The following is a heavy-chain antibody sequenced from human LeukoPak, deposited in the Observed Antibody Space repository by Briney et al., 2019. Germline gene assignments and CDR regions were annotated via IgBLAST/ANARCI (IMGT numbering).Heavy chain of an antibody. V-gene: IGHV3-23*01. J-gene: IGHJ4*02. CDR3: AETLVLVTAIPYYFDY. CDR2: ISGSGGST. CDR1: GFTFSSYA. Sequence: GGSLRLSCAASGFTFSSYAMSWVRQAPGKGLEWVSAISGSGGSTYYADSVKGRFTISRDNSKNTLYLQMNSLRAEDTAVYYCAETLVLVTAIPYYFDYWGQGTLVTVSS. D-gene: IGHD2-21*02.